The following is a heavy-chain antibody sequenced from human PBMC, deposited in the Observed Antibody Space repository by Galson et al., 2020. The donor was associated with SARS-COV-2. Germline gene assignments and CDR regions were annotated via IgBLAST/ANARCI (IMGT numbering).Heavy chain of an antibody. D-gene: IGHD1-26*01. Sequence: PGGSLRLSCKGSGYSFSNYWIGWVRQMPGEGLEWMGIIYPGDSDTKYSPSFQGQVTISVDKSFSTTYLQWSSLKASDTAMYYCARGGGSEFDYWGHGTLVTVSS. CDR1: GYSFSNYW. V-gene: IGHV5-51*01. CDR2: IYPGDSDT. J-gene: IGHJ4*01. CDR3: ARGGGSEFDY.